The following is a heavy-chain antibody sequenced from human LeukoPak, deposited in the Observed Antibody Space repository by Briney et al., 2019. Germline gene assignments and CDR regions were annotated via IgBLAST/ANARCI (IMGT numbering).Heavy chain of an antibody. CDR3: ARVFRRGYNPAAHFDY. D-gene: IGHD5-24*01. CDR2: IIPIFGTA. CDR1: GGTFSSYA. J-gene: IGHJ4*02. V-gene: IGHV1-69*13. Sequence: ASVKVSCKASGGTFSSYAISWVRQAPGQGLEWMGGIIPIFGTANYAQKFQGRVTITADESTSTAYMELSSLRSEDTAVYYCARVFRRGYNPAAHFDYWGQGTLVTVSS.